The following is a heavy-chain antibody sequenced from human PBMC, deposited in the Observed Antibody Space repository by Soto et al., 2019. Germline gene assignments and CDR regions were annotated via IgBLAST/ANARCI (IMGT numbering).Heavy chain of an antibody. Sequence: ASVKVSCKASGYTFTSYGISWVRQAPGQGLEWMGWISAYNGNTNYAQKLQGRVTMTTDTSTSTACMELRSLRSDDTAVYYCARVAGPLYCSGGSCYPAHSFDYWGQGTLVTVSS. D-gene: IGHD2-15*01. J-gene: IGHJ4*02. CDR2: ISAYNGNT. V-gene: IGHV1-18*01. CDR3: ARVAGPLYCSGGSCYPAHSFDY. CDR1: GYTFTSYG.